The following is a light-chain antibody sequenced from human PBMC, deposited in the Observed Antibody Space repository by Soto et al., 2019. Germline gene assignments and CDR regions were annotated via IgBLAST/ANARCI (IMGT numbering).Light chain of an antibody. CDR2: KAS. CDR3: QQYNSYPS. V-gene: IGKV1-5*03. J-gene: IGKJ4*01. CDR1: QSISSW. Sequence: DIPMTQSPSTLSASVGDRVTITCRASQSISSWLAWYQQKPGKAPKLLIYKASSLESGVPSRFSGSGSGIEFTLTISSLQPDDFATYYCQQYNSYPSFGGGTKVEIK.